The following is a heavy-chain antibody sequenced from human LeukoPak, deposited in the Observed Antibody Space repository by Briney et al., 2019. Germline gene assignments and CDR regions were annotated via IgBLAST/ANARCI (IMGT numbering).Heavy chain of an antibody. V-gene: IGHV3-23*01. CDR1: GFTFSTYV. Sequence: PGGSLRLSCAASGFTFSTYVMSWVRQPPGKGLEWVSTITGPGDVTQYAGSVKGRFTISRDNSKNTLYLQMNSLRAEDTAVYHCARVILTGYYYDSWGQGTLVTVSS. CDR3: ARVILTGYYYDS. D-gene: IGHD3-9*01. CDR2: ITGPGDVT. J-gene: IGHJ4*02.